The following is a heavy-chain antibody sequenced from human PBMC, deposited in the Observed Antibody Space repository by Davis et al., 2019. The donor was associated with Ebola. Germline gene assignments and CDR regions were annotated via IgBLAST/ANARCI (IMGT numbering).Heavy chain of an antibody. J-gene: IGHJ5*02. Sequence: GSLRLSCAASGFTFSDYYMSWIRQAPGKGLEWIGSIYYSGSTYYNPSLKSRVTISVDTSKNQFSLKLSSVTAADTAVYYCARPVGNGDYSWFDPWGQGTLVTVSS. CDR2: IYYSGST. CDR1: GFTFSDYY. D-gene: IGHD4-17*01. V-gene: IGHV4-39*01. CDR3: ARPVGNGDYSWFDP.